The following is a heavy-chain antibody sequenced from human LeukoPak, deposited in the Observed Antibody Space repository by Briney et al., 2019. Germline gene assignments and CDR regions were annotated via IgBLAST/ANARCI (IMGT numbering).Heavy chain of an antibody. J-gene: IGHJ6*03. CDR1: GGSISSHY. V-gene: IGHV4-59*11. CDR3: ARTNYYDSSGYRYYYYYYYMDV. D-gene: IGHD3-22*01. CDR2: IYYSGST. Sequence: PSETLSLTCTVSGGSISSHYWSWIRQPPGKGLEWIGYIYYSGSTNYNPSLKSRVNISVDTSKTQFYLKLSSVTAADTAVYYCARTNYYDSSGYRYYYYYYYMDVWGKGTTVTVSS.